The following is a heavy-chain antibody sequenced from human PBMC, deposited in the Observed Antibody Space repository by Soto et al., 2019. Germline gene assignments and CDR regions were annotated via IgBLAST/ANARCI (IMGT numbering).Heavy chain of an antibody. CDR2: VEQSGRT. CDR3: ARSFYYENSGYPD. V-gene: IGHV4-34*01. CDR1: GGSFRGFC. D-gene: IGHD3-22*01. J-gene: IGHJ4*02. Sequence: PSETLSLTCGVDGGSFRGFCRSWIRPPPGKGLEWIGEVEQSGRTNYNPSLKSKVIVSVDTSEKQFCLKLGSLTAAYTAVHYCARSFYYENSGYPDWGPGILVTVSS.